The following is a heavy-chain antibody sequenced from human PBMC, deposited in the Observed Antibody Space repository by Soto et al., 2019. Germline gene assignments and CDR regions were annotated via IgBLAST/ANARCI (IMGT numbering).Heavy chain of an antibody. D-gene: IGHD3-3*01. V-gene: IGHV4-31*03. CDR1: GGSISSGGYY. J-gene: IGHJ4*02. CDR3: ARGYPEFSYDY. CDR2: IYYSGST. Sequence: SETLSLTCTVSGGSISSGGYYWSWIRQHPGKGLEWIGYIYYSGSTYYNPSLKSRVTISVDTSKNQFSLKLSSVTAADTAVYYCARGYPEFSYDYWDQGTLVTVSS.